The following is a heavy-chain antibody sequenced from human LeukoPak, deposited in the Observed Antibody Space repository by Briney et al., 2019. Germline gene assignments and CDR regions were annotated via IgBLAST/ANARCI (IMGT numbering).Heavy chain of an antibody. J-gene: IGHJ4*02. CDR1: GFTFSDYY. CDR3: AREADYYDSSGYQINGQFDY. V-gene: IGHV3-11*01. CDR2: ISSSGSTI. Sequence: GGSLRLSCAASGFTFSDYYMSWIRQAPGKGLEWVSYISSSGSTIYYADSVKGRFTISRDNAKNSLYLQMNSLRAEDTDVYYCAREADYYDSSGYQINGQFDYWGQGTLVTVSS. D-gene: IGHD3-22*01.